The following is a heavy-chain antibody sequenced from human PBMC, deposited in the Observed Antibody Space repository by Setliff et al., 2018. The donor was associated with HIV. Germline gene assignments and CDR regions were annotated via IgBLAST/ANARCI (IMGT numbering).Heavy chain of an antibody. V-gene: IGHV4-4*09. D-gene: IGHD6-6*01. J-gene: IGHJ6*02. CDR2: IYTSGST. Sequence: PSETLSLTCTVSGGSISSFYWRWIRRPPGKGLEWIGYIYTSGSTNYNPSLKSRVAISVDTSKNQFSLKLSSVTAADTAVYYCARSPSYSSSFSYYYYSMDVWGQGATVTVSS. CDR3: ARSPSYSSSFSYYYYSMDV. CDR1: GGSISSFY.